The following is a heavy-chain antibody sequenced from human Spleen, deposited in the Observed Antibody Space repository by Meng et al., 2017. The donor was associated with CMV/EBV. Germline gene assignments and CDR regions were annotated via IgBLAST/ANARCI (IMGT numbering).Heavy chain of an antibody. CDR2: ISYDGSNK. D-gene: IGHD4-17*01. Sequence: QVQLVESGGGVVQPGRSLRLSCAASGFTFSSYAMHWVRQAPGKGLEWVAVISYDGSNKYYADSVKGRFTISRDNSKNTLYLQMNSLRAEDTAVYYCARDHGDYPGYWGQGTLVTVAS. J-gene: IGHJ4*02. CDR1: GFTFSSYA. V-gene: IGHV3-30-3*01. CDR3: ARDHGDYPGY.